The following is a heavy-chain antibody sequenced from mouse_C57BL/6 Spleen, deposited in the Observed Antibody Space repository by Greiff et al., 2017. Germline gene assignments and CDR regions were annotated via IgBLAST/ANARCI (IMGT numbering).Heavy chain of an antibody. CDR2: IDPSDSYT. CDR1: GYTFTSYW. Sequence: QVQLKQSGAELVMPGASVKLSCKASGYTFTSYWMHWVKQRPGQGLEWIGEIDPSDSYTNYNQKFKGKSTLTVDKSSSTAYMQLSSLTSEDSAVYYCARGRKEDAMDYWGQGTSVTVSS. V-gene: IGHV1-69*01. CDR3: ARGRKEDAMDY. J-gene: IGHJ4*01.